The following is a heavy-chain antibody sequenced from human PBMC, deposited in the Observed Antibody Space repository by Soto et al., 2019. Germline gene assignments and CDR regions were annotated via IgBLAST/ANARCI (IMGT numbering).Heavy chain of an antibody. J-gene: IGHJ5*02. D-gene: IGHD6-13*01. V-gene: IGHV1-3*01. CDR3: AASSGIAAAGGLDP. CDR1: GYTFTSYA. CDR2: INAGNGNT. Sequence: QVQLVQSGAEVKKPGASVKVSCKASGYTFTSYAMHWVRQAPGQRLEWMGWINAGNGNTKYSQKFQGRVTITRDTTASTAYMEQSSLRSEDTAVYYCAASSGIAAAGGLDPWGQGTLVNVSS.